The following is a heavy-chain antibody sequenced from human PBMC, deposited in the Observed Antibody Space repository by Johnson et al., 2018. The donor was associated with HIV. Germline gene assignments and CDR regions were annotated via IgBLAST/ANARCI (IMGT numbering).Heavy chain of an antibody. J-gene: IGHJ3*02. V-gene: IGHV3-53*01. D-gene: IGHD6-13*01. CDR2: IHSGGST. Sequence: VQLVDSGSGVVQPGGSLRLSCAVSGLSVSINYITWVRQAPGQGLAWVSVIHSGGSTYYADSVEGRFTISRDDSKNTLYLQMNSLGAEDTAVYYCARGVYSSSWYGAFDIWGQGTMVTVSS. CDR1: GLSVSINY. CDR3: ARGVYSSSWYGAFDI.